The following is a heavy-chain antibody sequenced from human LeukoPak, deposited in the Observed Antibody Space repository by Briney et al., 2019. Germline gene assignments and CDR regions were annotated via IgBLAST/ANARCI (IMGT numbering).Heavy chain of an antibody. CDR3: ARGAVRGFKNDY. J-gene: IGHJ4*02. D-gene: IGHD3-10*01. V-gene: IGHV1-18*01. CDR1: GYTFTSYG. Sequence: GASVKVSCKASGYTFTSYGITWVRQAPGQGLEGMGWISPHNGYTNYVQNLQGRVTMTTDTSTSTVYMEVRSLRSDDTAVYYCARGAVRGFKNDYWGQGTLVTVSS. CDR2: ISPHNGYT.